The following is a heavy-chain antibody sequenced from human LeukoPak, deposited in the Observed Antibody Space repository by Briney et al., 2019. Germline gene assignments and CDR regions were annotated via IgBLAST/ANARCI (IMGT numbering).Heavy chain of an antibody. D-gene: IGHD3-22*01. Sequence: SETLSLTCVVSGDSISSNNWWSWVRQPPGKGLEWIGEIYHSGSTNYNPSLKSRVTISVDKSKNQFSLKLSSVTAADTAVYYCARGRRMIVVVINQHDAFDIWGQGTMVTVSS. CDR3: ARGRRMIVVVINQHDAFDI. J-gene: IGHJ3*02. V-gene: IGHV4-4*02. CDR1: GDSISSNNW. CDR2: IYHSGST.